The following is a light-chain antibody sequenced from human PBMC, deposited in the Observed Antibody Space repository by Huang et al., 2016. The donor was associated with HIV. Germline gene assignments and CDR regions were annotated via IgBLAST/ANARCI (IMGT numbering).Light chain of an antibody. V-gene: IGKV3D-20*01. J-gene: IGKJ5*01. CDR1: QTVSSNY. Sequence: EIVLTQSPATLSVSPGERATLSCRASQTVSSNYLAWYQQKPGLAPRLLIYDAVSRATGVPDRYSGSGSETDCTLTINRGEAEDFAVYYCQQYGTSITFGQGTRLDIK. CDR3: QQYGTSIT. CDR2: DAV.